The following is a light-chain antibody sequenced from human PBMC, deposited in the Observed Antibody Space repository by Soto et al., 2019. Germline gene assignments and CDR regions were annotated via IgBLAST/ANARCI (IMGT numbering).Light chain of an antibody. CDR2: TTN. Sequence: QTVVTQEPSLTVSPGGTVTLTCASSTGAVTSGNYPSWFQQKPGQTPRTLIYTTNNRHSWTPARFSGSLLGGKAALTLSGVQPEGEAEYYCLLYYGGAHLVFGGGTKVTVL. CDR1: TGAVTSGNY. V-gene: IGLV7-43*01. J-gene: IGLJ3*02. CDR3: LLYYGGAHLV.